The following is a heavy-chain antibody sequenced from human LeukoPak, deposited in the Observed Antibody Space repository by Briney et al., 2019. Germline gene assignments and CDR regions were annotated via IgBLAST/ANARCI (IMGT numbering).Heavy chain of an antibody. V-gene: IGHV1-69*01. CDR1: GGTFGSYV. CDR2: IIPIFGTA. D-gene: IGHD5-18*01. Sequence: SVKVSCKASGGTFGSYVISWVRQAPGQGLEWMGGIIPIFGTAHYAQKFQGRLTITADESTNTVYMEMSSLRSEDTAMYYCAKEGDTALVTGYFDLWGRGTLVTVSA. CDR3: AKEGDTALVTGYFDL. J-gene: IGHJ2*01.